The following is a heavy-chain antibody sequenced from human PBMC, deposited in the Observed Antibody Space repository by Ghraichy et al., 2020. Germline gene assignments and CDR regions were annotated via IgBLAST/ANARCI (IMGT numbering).Heavy chain of an antibody. D-gene: IGHD5-18*01. CDR1: GFTFSSYA. J-gene: IGHJ4*02. CDR3: ARDYNYAPYFDY. V-gene: IGHV3-30*04. CDR2: ISYDGSNK. Sequence: GGSLRLSCAASGFTFSSYAMHWVRQAPGKGLEWVAVISYDGSNKYYADSVKGRFTISRDNSKNTLYLQMNSLRAEDTAVYYCARDYNYAPYFDYWGQGTLVTVSS.